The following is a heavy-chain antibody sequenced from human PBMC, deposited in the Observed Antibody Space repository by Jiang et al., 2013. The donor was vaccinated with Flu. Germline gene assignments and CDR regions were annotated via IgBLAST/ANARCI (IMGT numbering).Heavy chain of an antibody. J-gene: IGHJ6*02. D-gene: IGHD1-14*01. CDR3: ARDTRRNPYYGMDV. Sequence: VQLLESGGGLVQPGGSLRLSCAASGFTVSSNYMSWVRQAPGKGLEWVSVIYSGGSTYYADSVKGRFTISRHNSKNTLYLQMNSLRAEDTAVYYCARDTRRNPYYGMDVWGQGTTGHRLL. CDR1: GFTVSSNY. CDR2: IYSGGST. V-gene: IGHV3-53*04.